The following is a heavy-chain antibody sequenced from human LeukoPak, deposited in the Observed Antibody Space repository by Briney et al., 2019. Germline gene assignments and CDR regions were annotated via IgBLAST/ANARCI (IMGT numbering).Heavy chain of an antibody. V-gene: IGHV1-2*02. CDR1: GYTFTGYY. Sequence: GASVKVSCKASGYTFTGYYMHWVRQAPGQGLEWMGWINPNSGGTNYAQKFQGRVTMTRDTSISTAYMELSRLRSDDTAVYYCARDSSVRKWELPEAFDIWGQGTMVTVSS. CDR2: INPNSGGT. J-gene: IGHJ3*02. CDR3: ARDSSVRKWELPEAFDI. D-gene: IGHD1-26*01.